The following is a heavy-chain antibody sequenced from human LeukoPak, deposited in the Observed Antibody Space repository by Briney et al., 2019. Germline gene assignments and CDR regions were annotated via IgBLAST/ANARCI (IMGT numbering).Heavy chain of an antibody. CDR3: TRHRYCSGGTCYSDY. CDR1: GYSFTTYW. J-gene: IGHJ4*02. CDR2: IYPGDSDT. Sequence: GESLTISCQGSGYSFTTYWIGWVRQMPGKGLEWMGIIYPGDSDTRYNPSFQGQVTISADKSINTAYVQWSSLKASDTAMYYCTRHRYCSGGTCYSDYWGQGTLVTVSS. D-gene: IGHD2-15*01. V-gene: IGHV5-51*01.